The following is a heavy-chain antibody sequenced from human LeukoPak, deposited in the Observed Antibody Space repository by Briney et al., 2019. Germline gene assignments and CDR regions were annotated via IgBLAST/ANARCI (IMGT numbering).Heavy chain of an antibody. CDR2: ISGSGGST. J-gene: IGHJ4*02. Sequence: GGSLRLSCAASGFTFSSYAMTWVRQAPGKGLEWVSAISGSGGSTYYADSVKGRFTISRDNSKNTLYLQMNSLRAEDTAVYYCAKDWMAVADSYYFDYWGQGTLVTVSS. V-gene: IGHV3-23*01. CDR3: AKDWMAVADSYYFDY. CDR1: GFTFSSYA. D-gene: IGHD6-19*01.